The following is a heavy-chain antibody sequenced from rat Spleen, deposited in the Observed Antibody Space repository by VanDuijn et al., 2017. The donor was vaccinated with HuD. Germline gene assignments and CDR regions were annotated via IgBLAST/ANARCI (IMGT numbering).Heavy chain of an antibody. Sequence: EVQLVESGGGLVQPGCSLKLSCAASGFTFSNYYMAWVRQAPTKGLEWVAYISTGGTNTYFRDSVKGRFTISRDNAKSTLYLQMDSLRSEDTATYYCTTAGSTTDYYYAGGFDFWGQGVMVTVSS. CDR1: GFTFSNYY. CDR2: ISTGGTNT. CDR3: TTAGSTTDYYYAGGFDF. D-gene: IGHD1-6*01. J-gene: IGHJ2*01. V-gene: IGHV5-27*01.